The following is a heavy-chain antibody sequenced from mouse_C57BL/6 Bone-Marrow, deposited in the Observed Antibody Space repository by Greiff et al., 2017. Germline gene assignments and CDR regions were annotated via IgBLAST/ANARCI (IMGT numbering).Heavy chain of an antibody. D-gene: IGHD2-3*01. Sequence: EVMLVESGGGLVQPGGSLSLSCAASGFTFTDYYMSWVRQPPGKALAWLGFIRNKANGYTTEYSASVKGRFTISRDNSQSILDFQMNARRADDSATYYCASLYDGYYGGYARDYWGQGTSVTVAS. CDR3: ASLYDGYYGGYARDY. CDR2: IRNKANGYTT. CDR1: GFTFTDYY. V-gene: IGHV7-3*01. J-gene: IGHJ4*01.